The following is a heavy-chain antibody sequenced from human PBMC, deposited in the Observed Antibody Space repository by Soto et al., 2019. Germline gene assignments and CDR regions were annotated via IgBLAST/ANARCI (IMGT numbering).Heavy chain of an antibody. Sequence: QVQLVQSGAEVKKPGASVKVSCKASGYTFTSYDINWVRQATGQGLEWMGWMNPNSGNTGYAQNFQGRVTMTSNNSISTAYRELSSLRSEDTAVYYCARDFRTKMLEGPYFDYWGQGTLVTVS. CDR3: ARDFRTKMLEGPYFDY. CDR2: MNPNSGNT. J-gene: IGHJ4*02. V-gene: IGHV1-8*01. D-gene: IGHD3-3*01. CDR1: GYTFTSYD.